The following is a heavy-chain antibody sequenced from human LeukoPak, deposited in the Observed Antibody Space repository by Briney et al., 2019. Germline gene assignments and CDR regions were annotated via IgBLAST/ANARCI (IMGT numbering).Heavy chain of an antibody. D-gene: IGHD6-6*01. V-gene: IGHV1-46*01. Sequence: ASVKVSCKASGYTFTGYYMHWVRQAPGQGLEWMGIINPSGGSTSYAQRFQGRVTMTRDMSTSTVYMELSSLRSEDTAVYYCASRTRPDVGAFDIWGQGTMVTVSS. CDR3: ASRTRPDVGAFDI. J-gene: IGHJ3*02. CDR2: INPSGGST. CDR1: GYTFTGYY.